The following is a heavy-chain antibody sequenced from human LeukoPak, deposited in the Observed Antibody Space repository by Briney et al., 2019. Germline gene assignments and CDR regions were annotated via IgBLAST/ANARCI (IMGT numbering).Heavy chain of an antibody. CDR3: ARDPRVSAGWQFDY. CDR2: TYYRSKWYN. D-gene: IGHD6-19*01. Sequence: SQTLSLTCAISGDSVSSKSATWNWIRQYPSRGLEWLGKTYYRSKWYNDSAVSVTSRITISPDTSKNQFSLQLNSVTPEDTAVYYCARDPRVSAGWQFDYWGQGTLVTVSS. J-gene: IGHJ4*02. CDR1: GDSVSSKSAT. V-gene: IGHV6-1*01.